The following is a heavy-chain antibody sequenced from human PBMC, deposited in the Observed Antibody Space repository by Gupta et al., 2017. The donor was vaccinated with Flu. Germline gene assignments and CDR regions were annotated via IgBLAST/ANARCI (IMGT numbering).Heavy chain of an antibody. J-gene: IGHJ4*02. D-gene: IGHD3-10*01. CDR3: ASLDYYDSGSPLVY. CDR1: GFAFSDYY. Sequence: QVQLVESGGDLVKPGGSLRLSCAASGFAFSDYYMSGIRQAPGKGLEWVSYISSISSTNYADSVKGRFTISRDNARNSLYLQMNSLRAEDTAVYFWASLDYYDSGSPLVYWGQGTLVTVSS. CDR2: ISSISST. V-gene: IGHV3-11*05.